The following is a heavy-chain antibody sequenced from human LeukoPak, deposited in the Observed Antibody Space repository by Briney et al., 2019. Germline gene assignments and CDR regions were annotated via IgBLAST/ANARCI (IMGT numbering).Heavy chain of an antibody. CDR3: ARLHTATYRFDP. CDR1: GGSISSSSYY. D-gene: IGHD4-17*01. J-gene: IGHJ5*02. V-gene: IGHV4-39*01. CDR2: IYYSGST. Sequence: PSETLSLTCTVSGGSISSSSYYWGWIRQPPGKGLEWIGGIYYSGSTYYNPSLKSRVTISVDTSKNQFSLKLSSVTAADTAVYYCARLHTATYRFDPWGQGTLVTVSS.